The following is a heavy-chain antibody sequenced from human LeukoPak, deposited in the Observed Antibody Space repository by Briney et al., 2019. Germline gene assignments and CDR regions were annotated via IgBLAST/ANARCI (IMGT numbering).Heavy chain of an antibody. V-gene: IGHV4-31*03. CDR2: IYYSGST. Sequence: PSETLSLTCTVSGGSISSGGYYWSWIRQHPGKGLEWIGYIYYSGSTYYNPSLKSRVTISVDTSKNRFSLKLSSVTAADTAVYYCARSAARGEGYFDYWGQGALVTVSS. CDR1: GGSISSGGYY. J-gene: IGHJ4*02. D-gene: IGHD6-6*01. CDR3: ARSAARGEGYFDY.